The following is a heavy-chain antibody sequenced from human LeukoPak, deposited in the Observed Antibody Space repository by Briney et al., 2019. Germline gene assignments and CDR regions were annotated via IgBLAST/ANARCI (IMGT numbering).Heavy chain of an antibody. D-gene: IGHD1-26*01. CDR3: ARVVGATRKYFDY. CDR2: INPNSGGT. V-gene: IGHV1-2*02. CDR1: GYTFTGYY. J-gene: IGHJ4*02. Sequence: ASVKVSCKASGYTFTGYYMHWVRQAPGQGLEWMGWINPNSGGTNYAQKFQGRVTMTRDTSIGTAYMELSRLRSDGTAVYYCARVVGATRKYFDYWGQGTLVTVSS.